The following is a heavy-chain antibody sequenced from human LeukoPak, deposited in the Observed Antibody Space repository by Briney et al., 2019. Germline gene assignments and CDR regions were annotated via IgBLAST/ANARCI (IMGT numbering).Heavy chain of an antibody. Sequence: GGSLRLSCAASGFTFSDYYMSWIRQAPGKGLEWVSYISSSSSTIYYADSVKGRFTISRDNAKNSLYLQMNSLRAEDTAVYYCASMSGIAAAKDDYWGQGTLVTVSS. CDR2: ISSSSSTI. V-gene: IGHV3-11*04. CDR1: GFTFSDYY. D-gene: IGHD6-13*01. J-gene: IGHJ4*02. CDR3: ASMSGIAAAKDDY.